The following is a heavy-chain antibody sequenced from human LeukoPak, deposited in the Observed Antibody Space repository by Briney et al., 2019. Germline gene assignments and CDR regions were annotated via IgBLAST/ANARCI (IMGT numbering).Heavy chain of an antibody. V-gene: IGHV6-1*01. CDR3: ARARGPGDYFDY. J-gene: IGHJ4*02. Sequence: PSQTLSLTCAISGDSVSSNSAAWNWIRQSPSRGLEWLGRTYYRSKWYNDYAVSVKSRITINPDTSKNQFSLQLSSVTAADTAVYYCARARGPGDYFDYWGQGTLVTVSS. CDR2: TYYRSKWYN. CDR1: GDSVSSNSAA.